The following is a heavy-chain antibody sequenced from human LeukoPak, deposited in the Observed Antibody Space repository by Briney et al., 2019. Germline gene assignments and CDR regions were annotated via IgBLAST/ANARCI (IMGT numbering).Heavy chain of an antibody. J-gene: IGHJ6*02. V-gene: IGHV1-69*13. CDR3: AREVLNDYGDYYYGMDV. Sequence: PMASVKVSCKASGGTFSSYAISWVRQAPGQGLEWMGGIIPIFGTANYAQKFQGRVTITADESTSTAYMELSSLRSEDTVVYYCAREVLNDYGDYYYGMDVWGQGTTVTVSS. CDR1: GGTFSSYA. CDR2: IIPIFGTA. D-gene: IGHD4-17*01.